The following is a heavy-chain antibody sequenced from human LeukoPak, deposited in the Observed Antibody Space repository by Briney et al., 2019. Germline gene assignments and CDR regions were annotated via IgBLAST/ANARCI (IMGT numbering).Heavy chain of an antibody. CDR1: GYTFIDYN. V-gene: IGHV1-2*02. J-gene: IGHJ4*02. D-gene: IGHD1-1*01. CDR3: ARDGHNWNDADY. CDR2: TNPKSGGT. Sequence: ASVQLSCKTSGYTFIDYNVHWVRQAPGQGLEWMGWTNPKSGGTLYAQRFQGRVTMTRDTSIRTVYMGLGGLRSDDTAVYFWARDGHNWNDADYWGQGTQVTVSS.